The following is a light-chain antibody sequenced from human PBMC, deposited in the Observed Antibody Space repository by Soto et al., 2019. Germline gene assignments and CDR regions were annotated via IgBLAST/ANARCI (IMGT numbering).Light chain of an antibody. CDR1: QKINNF. CDR2: LAS. CDR3: QQSLGNPRT. Sequence: DIPMTQSPSSLSASVGDSVTITCRASQKINNFLNWYQQKPGKAPKLLIFLASTLESGVPSRFCGSGSGTDFTLSISSLQPEDSAIYYCQQSLGNPRTFGGGTKVDIQ. V-gene: IGKV1-39*01. J-gene: IGKJ4*01.